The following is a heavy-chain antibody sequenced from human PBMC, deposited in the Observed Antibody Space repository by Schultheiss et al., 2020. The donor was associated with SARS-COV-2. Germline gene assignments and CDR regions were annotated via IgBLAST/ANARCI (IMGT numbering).Heavy chain of an antibody. CDR1: GFTFSSYA. J-gene: IGHJ6*02. V-gene: IGHV3-23*01. Sequence: GGSLRLSCAASGFTFSSYAMSWVRQAPGKGLEWVSAISGSGGSTYYADSVKGRFTISRDNAKNSLYLQMNSLRAEDTAVYYCARNYEFVGGYYYYYGMDVWGQGTTVTVSS. D-gene: IGHD3-3*01. CDR2: ISGSGGST. CDR3: ARNYEFVGGYYYYYGMDV.